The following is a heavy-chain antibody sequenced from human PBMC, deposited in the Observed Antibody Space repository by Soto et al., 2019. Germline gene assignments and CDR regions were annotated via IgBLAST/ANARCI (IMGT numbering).Heavy chain of an antibody. V-gene: IGHV4-59*01. CDR2: IYYSGST. Sequence: SETLSLTCTVSGGSISSYYWSWIRQPPGKGLEWIGYIYYSGSTNYNPSLKSRVTISVDTSKNQFSLKLSSVTAADTAVYYCARVSRVADCMDVWGQGTTVTVSS. J-gene: IGHJ6*02. CDR3: ARVSRVADCMDV. D-gene: IGHD2-15*01. CDR1: GGSISSYY.